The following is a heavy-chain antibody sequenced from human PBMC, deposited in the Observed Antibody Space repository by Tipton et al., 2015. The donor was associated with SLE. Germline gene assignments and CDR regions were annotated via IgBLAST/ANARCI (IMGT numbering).Heavy chain of an antibody. Sequence: QSGAEVKKPGASVKVSCKASGYPFTSYTINWVRQAPGQGLEWVGWISVYNGNTHYAQKLQGRVTMAIDTSANTAYMELRSLRSDDTAVYYCARWGYGDYNWFDPWGQGTLVTVSS. CDR3: ARWGYGDYNWFDP. CDR1: GYPFTSYT. V-gene: IGHV1-18*01. D-gene: IGHD4-17*01. CDR2: ISVYNGNT. J-gene: IGHJ5*02.